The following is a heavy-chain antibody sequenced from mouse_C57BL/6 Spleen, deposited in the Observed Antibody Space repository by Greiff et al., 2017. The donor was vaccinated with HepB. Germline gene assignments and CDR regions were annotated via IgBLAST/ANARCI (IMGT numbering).Heavy chain of an antibody. CDR2: ISGGGGNT. Sequence: MESGGGLVKPGGSLKLSCAASGFTFSSYTMSWVRQTPEKRLEWVATISGGGGNTYYPDSVKGRFTISRDNAKNTLYLQMSSLRSEDTALYYCARIYDGYYDWYFDVWGTGTTVTVSS. CDR1: GFTFSSYT. D-gene: IGHD2-3*01. V-gene: IGHV5-9*01. J-gene: IGHJ1*03. CDR3: ARIYDGYYDWYFDV.